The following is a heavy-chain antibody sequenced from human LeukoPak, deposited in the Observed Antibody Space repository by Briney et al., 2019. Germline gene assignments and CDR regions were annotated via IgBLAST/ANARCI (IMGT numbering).Heavy chain of an antibody. D-gene: IGHD6-13*01. Sequence: GGSLRLSCAASGFTFSSYGMHWVRQAPGKGLEWVAVISYDGSNKYYADFVKGRFTISRDNSKNTLYLQMNSLRAEDTAVYYCARETIAAAGTLGYWGQGTLVTVSS. J-gene: IGHJ4*02. CDR2: ISYDGSNK. V-gene: IGHV3-30*03. CDR3: ARETIAAAGTLGY. CDR1: GFTFSSYG.